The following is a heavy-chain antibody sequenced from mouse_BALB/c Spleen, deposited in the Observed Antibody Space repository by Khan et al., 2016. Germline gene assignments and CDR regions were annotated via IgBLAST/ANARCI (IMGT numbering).Heavy chain of an antibody. CDR2: ISPGGGTT. CDR1: GYTFITYW. J-gene: IGHJ3*01. CDR3: ARGAY. Sequence: QVQLKQSGAELMKPGASVQMSCKTTGYTFITYWIEWVKQRPGHGLEWIGEISPGGGTTHYNERFKAKATFTVDTSSNTAYMQLRSLTSEDSAVYYCARGAYWGQGLWSLSLQ. V-gene: IGHV1-9*01.